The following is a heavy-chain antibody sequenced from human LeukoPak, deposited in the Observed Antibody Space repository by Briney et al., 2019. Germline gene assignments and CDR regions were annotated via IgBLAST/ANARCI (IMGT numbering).Heavy chain of an antibody. Sequence: GESLKISCKGSGYSFTSYWIGWVRQMPGKGLGWMGLIYPGDSDTRYSPSFQGQVTISADKSISTAYLQWSSLKASDTAMYYCARHRPYHYDSSGYPNYWGQGTLVTVSS. V-gene: IGHV5-51*01. D-gene: IGHD3-22*01. J-gene: IGHJ4*02. CDR2: IYPGDSDT. CDR1: GYSFTSYW. CDR3: ARHRPYHYDSSGYPNY.